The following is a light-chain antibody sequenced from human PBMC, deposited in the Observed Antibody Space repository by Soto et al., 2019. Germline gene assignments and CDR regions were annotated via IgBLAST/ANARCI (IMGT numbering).Light chain of an antibody. J-gene: IGLJ3*02. CDR2: SND. CDR3: AVWDDSLNAWV. Sequence: QSVLTQPPSASGTPGQSVTISCSGSTSNIGSNTVNWYQQLPGTAPKLLVYSNDQRPSGVPDRLSASKSGTSAFLAISGLQSEDEADYDCAVWDDSLNAWVFGGGTQLTVL. CDR1: TSNIGSNT. V-gene: IGLV1-44*01.